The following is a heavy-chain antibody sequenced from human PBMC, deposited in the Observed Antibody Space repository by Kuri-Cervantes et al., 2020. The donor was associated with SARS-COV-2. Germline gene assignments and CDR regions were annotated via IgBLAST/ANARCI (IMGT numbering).Heavy chain of an antibody. D-gene: IGHD3-3*01. CDR1: GFTFSDHY. V-gene: IGHV3-72*01. CDR3: AKDAQPQIVLRFLEWLFRSPFDP. Sequence: GESLKISCAASGFTFSDHYLDWIRQAPGKGLEWVGRSKNRNNGYTTEYAASVEGRFTISRDVSKHSLYLQMNSLRLEDTAVYYCAKDAQPQIVLRFLEWLFRSPFDPWGQGTLVTVSS. CDR2: SKNRNNGYTT. J-gene: IGHJ5*02.